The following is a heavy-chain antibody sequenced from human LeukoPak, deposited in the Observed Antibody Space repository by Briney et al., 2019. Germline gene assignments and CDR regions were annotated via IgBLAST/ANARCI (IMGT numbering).Heavy chain of an antibody. CDR3: ARLAPGFTLRVMVYAMEYYYYGMDV. J-gene: IGHJ6*02. D-gene: IGHD2-8*01. Sequence: SETLSLTCTVSGGSISSYYWSWIRQPPGKGLEWIGYIYYSGSTNYNPSLKSRVTISVDTSKNQFSLKLSSVTAADTAVYYCARLAPGFTLRVMVYAMEYYYYGMDVWGQGTTVTVSS. CDR1: GGSISSYY. V-gene: IGHV4-59*08. CDR2: IYYSGST.